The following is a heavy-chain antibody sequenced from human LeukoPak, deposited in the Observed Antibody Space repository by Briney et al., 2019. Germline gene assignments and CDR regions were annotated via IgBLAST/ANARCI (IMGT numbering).Heavy chain of an antibody. CDR2: IYSGGST. CDR1: GFTVSSNY. D-gene: IGHD6-19*01. CDR3: ASERESSIAVAGTRIDAFDI. J-gene: IGHJ3*02. V-gene: IGHV3-66*01. Sequence: GGSLRLSCAASGFTVSSNYMSWVRQAPGKGLEWVSVIYSGGSTYYADSVKGRFTISRDNSKNTLYLQMNSLRAEDTAVYYCASERESSIAVAGTRIDAFDIWGQGTMVTVSS.